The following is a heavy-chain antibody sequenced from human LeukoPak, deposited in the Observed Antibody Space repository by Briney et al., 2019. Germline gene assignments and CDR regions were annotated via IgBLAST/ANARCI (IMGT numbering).Heavy chain of an antibody. Sequence: ASVKVSCTASGYTFTSYGISWVRQAPGQGLEWMGWISAYNGNTNYAQKLQGRVTMTTDTSTSTAYMELRSLRSDDTAVYYCARGGIMITFGGVIVIPGDYWGQGTLVTVSS. CDR1: GYTFTSYG. CDR2: ISAYNGNT. V-gene: IGHV1-18*01. J-gene: IGHJ4*02. D-gene: IGHD3-16*02. CDR3: ARGGIMITFGGVIVIPGDY.